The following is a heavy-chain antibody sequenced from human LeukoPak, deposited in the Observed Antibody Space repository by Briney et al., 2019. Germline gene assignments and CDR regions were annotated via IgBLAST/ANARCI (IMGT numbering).Heavy chain of an antibody. J-gene: IGHJ5*02. V-gene: IGHV4-59*08. CDR2: ISYSTGT. Sequence: SETLSLTCNVSGGSISSYSWSWIRQPPGKGLEWIGYISYSTGTNYNPSLKSRVTISLDTSKNQFSLKLSSVTAADTARYYCARTPDTSGYFHFFDPWGQGMLVTVSS. D-gene: IGHD3-22*01. CDR3: ARTPDTSGYFHFFDP. CDR1: GGSISSYS.